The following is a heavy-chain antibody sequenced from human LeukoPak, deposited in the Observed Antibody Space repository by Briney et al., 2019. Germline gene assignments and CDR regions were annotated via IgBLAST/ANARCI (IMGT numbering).Heavy chain of an antibody. CDR1: GFTFGDYA. V-gene: IGHV4-59*01. CDR2: IYYSGST. CDR3: ARAYYDILTGYYMDY. Sequence: GSLRLSCTASGFTFGDYAMSWIRQPPGKGLEWIGYIYYSGSTNYNPSLKSRVTISVDTSKNQFSLKLSSVTAADTAVYYCARAYYDILTGYYMDYWGQGTLVTVSS. D-gene: IGHD3-9*01. J-gene: IGHJ4*02.